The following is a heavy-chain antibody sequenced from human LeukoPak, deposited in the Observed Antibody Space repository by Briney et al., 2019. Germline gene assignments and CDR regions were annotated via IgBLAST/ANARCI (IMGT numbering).Heavy chain of an antibody. V-gene: IGHV3-30*03. CDR2: ISHDGGNK. D-gene: IGHD3-22*01. CDR3: SGYNWFDP. CDR1: GFTFSGYG. Sequence: GRSLRLSCAASGFTFSGYGMHWVRQAPGKGLEWVAVISHDGGNKYYADPVKGRFTISRDNSKNTLYLQMNSLRAEDTAVYYCSGYNWFDPWDQGTLVTVSS. J-gene: IGHJ5*02.